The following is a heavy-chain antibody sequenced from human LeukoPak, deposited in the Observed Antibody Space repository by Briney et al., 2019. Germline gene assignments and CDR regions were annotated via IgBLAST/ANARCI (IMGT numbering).Heavy chain of an antibody. D-gene: IGHD3-3*01. CDR1: GGSISSYY. V-gene: IGHV4-59*12. Sequence: SETLSLTCTVSGGSISSYYWSWIRQPPGKGLEWIGYIYYSGSTNYNPSLKSRVTISVDTSKNQFSLKLSSVTAADTAVYYCARVRKNRITIFGVVLNNNWFDPWGQGTLVTVSS. CDR2: IYYSGST. J-gene: IGHJ5*02. CDR3: ARVRKNRITIFGVVLNNNWFDP.